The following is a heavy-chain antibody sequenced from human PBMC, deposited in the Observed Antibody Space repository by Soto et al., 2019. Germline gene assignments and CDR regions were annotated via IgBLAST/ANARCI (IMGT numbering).Heavy chain of an antibody. CDR2: INHSGST. V-gene: IGHV4-34*01. D-gene: IGHD3-10*01. Sequence: QVQLQQWGAGLLKPSETLSLTCAFYGGSFSGYYWSWIRQPPGKGLEWIGEINHSGSTNYNPSLKSRVTISVDTSKNQFSLKLSSVTAADTAVYYCARGGVVRGAYWGQGTLVTVSS. CDR1: GGSFSGYY. CDR3: ARGGVVRGAY. J-gene: IGHJ4*02.